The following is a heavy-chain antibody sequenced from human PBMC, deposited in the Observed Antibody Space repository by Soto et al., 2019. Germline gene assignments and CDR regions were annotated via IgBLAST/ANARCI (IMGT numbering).Heavy chain of an antibody. CDR1: GGTFSSYA. D-gene: IGHD1-26*01. Sequence: QVQLVQSGAEVKKPGSSVKVSCKASGGTFSSYAISWVRQAPGEGLEWMGGIIPIFGTANYAQKFQGRVTLTAVESTSTAYMELSSLRSEDTAVYYCARWAVGATPYYYYGMDVWGQGTTVTVSS. CDR2: IIPIFGTA. V-gene: IGHV1-69*01. CDR3: ARWAVGATPYYYYGMDV. J-gene: IGHJ6*02.